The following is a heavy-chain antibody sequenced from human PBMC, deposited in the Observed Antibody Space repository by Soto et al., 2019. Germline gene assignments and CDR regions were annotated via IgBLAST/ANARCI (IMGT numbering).Heavy chain of an antibody. CDR2: FDPEDGET. CDR3: ATVPPGYGEYEPQYFQH. Sequence: ASVKVSCKVSGYTHTELSMHWVRQAPGKGLEWMGGFDPEDGETIYAQKFQGRVTMTEDTSTDTAYMELSSLRSEDTAVYYCATVPPGYGEYEPQYFQHWGQGTPVTVSS. J-gene: IGHJ1*01. D-gene: IGHD4-17*01. CDR1: GYTHTELS. V-gene: IGHV1-24*01.